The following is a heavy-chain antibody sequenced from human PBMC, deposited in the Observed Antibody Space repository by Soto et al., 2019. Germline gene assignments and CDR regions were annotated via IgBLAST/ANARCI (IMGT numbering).Heavy chain of an antibody. CDR3: SRSLPAYSKGCLDX. Sequence: GEALKISWKASGYTFNTYWINWVRQMPGKGLELMVRIDPTDSETNHSPSFQGQVTMSVDTSISTAYLHWSSLNASDTAIYYCSRSLPAYSKGCLDXWGQGTLVTVSX. CDR2: IDPTDSET. CDR1: GYTFNTYW. D-gene: IGHD2-21*01. V-gene: IGHV5-10-1*01. J-gene: IGHJ5*02.